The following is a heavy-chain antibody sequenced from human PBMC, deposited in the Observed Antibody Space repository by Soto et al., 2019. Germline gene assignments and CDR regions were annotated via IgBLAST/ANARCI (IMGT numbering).Heavy chain of an antibody. CDR1: GGTFSSYA. CDR2: IIPIFGTA. Sequence: QVQLVQSGAEVKKPGSSVKVSCKASGGTFSSYAISWVRQAPGQGLEWMGGIIPIFGTANYAQKFQGRVTITADESTSTAYMELSSLRSEDTAVYYCASWYSGRRGCYYGMDVWGQGTTVTVSS. V-gene: IGHV1-69*12. J-gene: IGHJ6*02. CDR3: ASWYSGRRGCYYGMDV. D-gene: IGHD1-26*01.